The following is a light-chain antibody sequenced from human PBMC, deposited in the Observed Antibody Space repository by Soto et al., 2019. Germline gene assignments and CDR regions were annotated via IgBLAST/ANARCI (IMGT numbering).Light chain of an antibody. V-gene: IGLV3-1*01. CDR3: QAWDSGTYV. Sequence: SYELTQPPSVSVSPGQTASITCSGPKLGDKFASWYQQRPGQSPVLVISQDNKRPSGIPERLSGSNSGNTATLTISGTQAVDEADYYCQAWDSGTYVFGPGTKLTVL. CDR1: KLGDKF. J-gene: IGLJ1*01. CDR2: QDN.